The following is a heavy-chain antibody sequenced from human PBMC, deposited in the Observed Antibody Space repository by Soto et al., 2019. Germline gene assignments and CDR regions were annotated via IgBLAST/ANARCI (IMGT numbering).Heavy chain of an antibody. V-gene: IGHV1-69*12. CDR2: IIPIFGTA. Sequence: QVQLVQSGAEVKKPGSSVKVSCKASGGTFSSYAISWVRQAPGQGLEWMGGIIPIFGTANYAQKFQGRVTITADESTSTAYMELIRLRSEDTAVYDCARGISGYSSRGYGKWFDPWGQGTLVTVSS. D-gene: IGHD6-13*01. J-gene: IGHJ5*02. CDR1: GGTFSSYA. CDR3: ARGISGYSSRGYGKWFDP.